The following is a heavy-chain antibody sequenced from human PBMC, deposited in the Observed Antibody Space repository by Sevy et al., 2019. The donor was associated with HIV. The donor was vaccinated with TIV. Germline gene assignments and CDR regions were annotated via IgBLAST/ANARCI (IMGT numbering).Heavy chain of an antibody. CDR2: IRYDGSNK. CDR3: AHEVQGVTXFGVVITXDYXYXXXX. D-gene: IGHD3-3*01. CDR1: GFTFSSYG. V-gene: IGHV3-30*02. Sequence: GGSLRLSCAASGFTFSSYGMHWVRQAPGKGLEWVAFIRYDGSNKYYADSVKGRFTISRDNSKNTLYLQMNSLRAEDTAVYXCAHEVQGVTXFGVVITXDYXYXXXXXGQGTTVTVSS. J-gene: IGHJ6*01.